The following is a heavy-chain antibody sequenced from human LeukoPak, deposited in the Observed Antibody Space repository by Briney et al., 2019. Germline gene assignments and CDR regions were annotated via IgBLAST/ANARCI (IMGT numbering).Heavy chain of an antibody. CDR3: ARGGRYCSGGSCYVDY. V-gene: IGHV3-48*03. CDR2: ISSSGSTI. CDR1: GFTFSSYE. Sequence: PGGSLRLSCAASGFTFSSYEMNWVRQAPGKGLEWVSYISSSGSTIYYADSVKGRFTISRDNAKNSLYLQMNSLRAEDTPVYYCARGGRYCSGGSCYVDYWGQGTLVTVSS. J-gene: IGHJ4*02. D-gene: IGHD2-15*01.